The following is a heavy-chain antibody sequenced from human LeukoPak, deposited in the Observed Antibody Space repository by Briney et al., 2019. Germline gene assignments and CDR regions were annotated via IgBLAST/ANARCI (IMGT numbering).Heavy chain of an antibody. CDR3: ASDILRYFDY. V-gene: IGHV4-39*07. J-gene: IGHJ4*02. CDR1: GGSISSSSYY. CDR2: IYYSGST. D-gene: IGHD3-9*01. Sequence: PSETLSLTCTVSGGSISSSSYYWGWIRQPPGKGLEWIGSIYYSGSTYYNPSLKSRVTISVDTSKNQFSLKLSSVTAADTAVYYCASDILRYFDYWGQGTLVTVSS.